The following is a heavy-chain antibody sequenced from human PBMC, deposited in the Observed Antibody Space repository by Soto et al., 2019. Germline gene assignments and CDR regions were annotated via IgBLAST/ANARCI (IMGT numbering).Heavy chain of an antibody. CDR1: GSSISRYY. CDR3: AKDHLAVAGFDY. J-gene: IGHJ4*02. D-gene: IGHD6-19*01. V-gene: IGHV4-59*01. Sequence: SETLSLTCIVSGSSISRYYWSWIRQPPGKGLEWIGYIYYSGSTNYNPSLKSRVTISVDTSKNQFSLKLSSVTAADTAVYYCAKDHLAVAGFDYWGQGTLVT. CDR2: IYYSGST.